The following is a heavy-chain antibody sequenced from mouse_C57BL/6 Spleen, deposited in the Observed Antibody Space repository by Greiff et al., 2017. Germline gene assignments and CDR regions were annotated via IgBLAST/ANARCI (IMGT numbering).Heavy chain of an antibody. V-gene: IGHV1-39*01. J-gene: IGHJ3*01. CDR2: INPNYGTT. D-gene: IGHD4-1*01. CDR3: ARGKLGSQFAY. CDR1: GYSFTDHN. Sequence: EVKLQESGPELVKPGASVKISCKASGYSFTDHNMNWVKQSNGKSLEWIGVINPNYGTTSYNQKFKGKATLTVDQSSSTAYMQLNSPTSEDSAVYYCARGKLGSQFAYWGQGTLVTVSA.